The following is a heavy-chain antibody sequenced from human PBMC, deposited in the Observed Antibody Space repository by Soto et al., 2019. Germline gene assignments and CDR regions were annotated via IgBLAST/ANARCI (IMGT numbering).Heavy chain of an antibody. J-gene: IGHJ6*02. Sequence: ASVKVSCKASGGTFSSYAISWVRQAPGQGLEWMGGIIAIFGTANYAQKFQGRVTITADKSTSTAYMELSSLRSEDTAVYYCASAIVVVPDDDLAYYYYGMDVWGQGTTVTVSS. CDR3: ASAIVVVPDDDLAYYYYGMDV. CDR1: GGTFSSYA. CDR2: IIAIFGTA. V-gene: IGHV1-69*06. D-gene: IGHD2-2*01.